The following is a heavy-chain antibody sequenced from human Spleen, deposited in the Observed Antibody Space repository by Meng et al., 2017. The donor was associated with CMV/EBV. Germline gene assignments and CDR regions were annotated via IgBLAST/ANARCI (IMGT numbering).Heavy chain of an antibody. V-gene: IGHV1-8*01. CDR2: MNPNSGNT. D-gene: IGHD5-12*01. CDR3: ARGGSGYDPFDY. Sequence: KASGYTFTSYDINWVRQATGQGLEWMGWMNPNSGNTGYAQQFQGRVTMTRNTSISTAYMELSSLRSEDTAVYYCARGGSGYDPFDYWGQGTLVTVSS. CDR1: GYTFTSYD. J-gene: IGHJ4*02.